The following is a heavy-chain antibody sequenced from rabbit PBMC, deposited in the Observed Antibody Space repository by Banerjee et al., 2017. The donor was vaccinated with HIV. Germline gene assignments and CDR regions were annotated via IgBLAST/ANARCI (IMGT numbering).Heavy chain of an antibody. V-gene: IGHV1S45*01. CDR3: ARVYAAYGYGINL. D-gene: IGHD6-1*01. J-gene: IGHJ4*01. CDR1: GFSFNNYYW. Sequence: QDQLVDSGGGLVKPAGSLTLTCTASGFSFNNYYWMNWVRQAPGKGLEWIGCIYTDSETTYYANWAKGRFTISKTSSTTVALQMTSLTAADTATYFCARVYAAYGYGINLWGQGTLVTVS. CDR2: IYTDSETT.